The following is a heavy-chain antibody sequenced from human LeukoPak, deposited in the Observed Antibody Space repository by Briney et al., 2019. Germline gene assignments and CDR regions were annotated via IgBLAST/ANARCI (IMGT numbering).Heavy chain of an antibody. J-gene: IGHJ4*02. CDR1: AGSISSGDYY. V-gene: IGHV4-30-4*08. Sequence: SQTLSLTCTVSAGSISSGDYYWSWIRQPPGKGLEWIGYIYYSGGTYSNPSLKSRVTMSVDTSKNQFSLKLSSVTAADTAVYYCARHQYYYDSSGYYPDYWGQGTLVTVSS. CDR2: IYYSGGT. D-gene: IGHD3-22*01. CDR3: ARHQYYYDSSGYYPDY.